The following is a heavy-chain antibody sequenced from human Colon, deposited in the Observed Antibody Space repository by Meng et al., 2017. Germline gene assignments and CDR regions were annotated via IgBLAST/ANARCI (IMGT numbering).Heavy chain of an antibody. CDR1: GFTFRSYL. Sequence: GESLKISCATSGFTFRSYLMTWVRQAPGKGLEWVSNINQDGSAKNYAASLKGRFLISRDNTKNSLYLEMSNLRTEDTAVYYCARTAGILDSWGQGTLVTVSS. D-gene: IGHD3-10*01. CDR3: ARTAGILDS. J-gene: IGHJ5*01. CDR2: INQDGSAK. V-gene: IGHV3-7*01.